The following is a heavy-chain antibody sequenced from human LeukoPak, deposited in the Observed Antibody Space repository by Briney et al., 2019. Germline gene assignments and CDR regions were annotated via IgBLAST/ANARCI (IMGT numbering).Heavy chain of an antibody. Sequence: GGSLRLSCAASGFTVSSNYMSWVRQAPGKGLEWVSVIYSGGSTYYADSVKGRFTISRDNSKNTLYLQMNSLRAEDTAVYYCARGLDTNDWSDAFDIWGQGTMVTVSS. CDR1: GFTVSSNY. V-gene: IGHV3-53*01. CDR2: IYSGGST. J-gene: IGHJ3*02. CDR3: ARGLDTNDWSDAFDI. D-gene: IGHD2-21*01.